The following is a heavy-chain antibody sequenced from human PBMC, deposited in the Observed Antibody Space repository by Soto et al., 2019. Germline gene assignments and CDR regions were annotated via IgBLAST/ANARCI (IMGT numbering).Heavy chain of an antibody. CDR2: ISAGSSYI. J-gene: IGHJ4*02. V-gene: IGHV3-21*06. Sequence: GGSLRLSCAASGFTFSSYSMNWIRQAPGQGLEWVSSISAGSSYIFYADSLKGRFTVSRDNAKSSVYLQMNSLRAEDTAVYYCATDGRDNSGRHFDYWGQGTLVTVSS. CDR1: GFTFSSYS. D-gene: IGHD1-1*01. CDR3: ATDGRDNSGRHFDY.